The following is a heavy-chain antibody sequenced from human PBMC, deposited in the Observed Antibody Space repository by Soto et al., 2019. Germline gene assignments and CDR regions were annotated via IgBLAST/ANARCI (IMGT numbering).Heavy chain of an antibody. CDR1: GGSFSGYY. V-gene: IGHV4-34*01. D-gene: IGHD4-17*01. CDR3: ARGNYGGNSVSDY. J-gene: IGHJ4*02. Sequence: SETLSLTCAVYGGSFSGYYWSWIRQPPGKGLEWIGEINHSGSTNYNPSLKSRVTISVDTSKNQFSLKLSSVTAADTAVYFCARGNYGGNSVSDYWGQGTLVTVSS. CDR2: INHSGST.